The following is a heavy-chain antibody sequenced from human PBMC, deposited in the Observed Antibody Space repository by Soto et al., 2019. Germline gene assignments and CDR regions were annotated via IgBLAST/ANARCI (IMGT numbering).Heavy chain of an antibody. Sequence: GASVKVSCKASGYSFTDYHIHWVRQAPGQGLEWLGRINPKRGGTSTAQKFQGWVTMTTDTSISTASMELTRLTSDDTAIYYCAWGDSTDCSKGVCSFFYNHDMDIWGQGTTVTVSS. J-gene: IGHJ6*02. CDR1: GYSFTDYH. V-gene: IGHV1-2*04. CDR2: INPKRGGT. D-gene: IGHD2-8*01. CDR3: AWGDSTDCSKGVCSFFYNHDMDI.